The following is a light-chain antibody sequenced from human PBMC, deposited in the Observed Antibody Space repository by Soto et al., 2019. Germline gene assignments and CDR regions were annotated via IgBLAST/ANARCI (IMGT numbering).Light chain of an antibody. CDR2: DAS. CDR1: QRVSSY. J-gene: IGKJ2*01. Sequence: EIVLTQSPATLSLSPGERATLSCRASQRVSSYLAWYQQKPGQAPRLLIYDASNRATGIPTRFSGSGSVTDFTLTISSLEPEEYAGYHSQQRRNWPPTFGQGTKPDIK. V-gene: IGKV3-11*01. CDR3: QQRRNWPPT.